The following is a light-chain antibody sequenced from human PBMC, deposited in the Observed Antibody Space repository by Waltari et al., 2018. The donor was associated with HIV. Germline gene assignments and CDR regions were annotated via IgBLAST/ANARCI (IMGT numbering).Light chain of an antibody. V-gene: IGLV2-23*02. CDR3: CSYAGSSTHVV. J-gene: IGLJ2*01. CDR2: EFS. Sequence: QSALTPPASVSGSPGQSITISCTGTRSDVGSYKLVSWYQQHAVKAPNARIYEFSKRPSGVANRSSGSKSGNTASLTIAGLQAEDEADYYCCSYAGSSTHVVFGGGTKLSVL. CDR1: RSDVGSYKL.